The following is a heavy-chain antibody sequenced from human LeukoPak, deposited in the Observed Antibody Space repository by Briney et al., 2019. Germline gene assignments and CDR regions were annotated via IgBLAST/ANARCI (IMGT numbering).Heavy chain of an antibody. CDR2: IYHSGST. D-gene: IGHD6-13*01. Sequence: SETLSLTCSVSGGSISSGFYWGWIRQPPGKGLEWIGSIYHSGSTHYNSSLKSRVTISVDTSKNQLSLKLSSVTAADTAVYYCARDRVGQQLVGRKYYYYYMDVWGKGTTVTISS. CDR3: ARDRVGQQLVGRKYYYYYMDV. J-gene: IGHJ6*03. V-gene: IGHV4-38-2*02. CDR1: GGSISSGFY.